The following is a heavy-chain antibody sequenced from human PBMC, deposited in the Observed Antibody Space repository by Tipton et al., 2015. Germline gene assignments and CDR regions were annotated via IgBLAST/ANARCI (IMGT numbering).Heavy chain of an antibody. CDR1: GFTFDRYE. J-gene: IGHJ4*02. V-gene: IGHV3-48*03. CDR3: ARDGGDIALDY. D-gene: IGHD2-15*01. CDR2: ISSSGSTI. Sequence: SLRLSCVASGFTFDRYEMDWVRQAPGKGLERVSYISSSGSTIYYADPVKGRFTISRDSAKNSLYLQMSSLRAEDTAVYYCARDGGDIALDYWGQGTLVTVSS.